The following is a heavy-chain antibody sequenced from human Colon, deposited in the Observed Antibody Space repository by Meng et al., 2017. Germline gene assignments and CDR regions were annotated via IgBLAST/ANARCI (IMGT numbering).Heavy chain of an antibody. CDR3: GGNNYGYDY. Sequence: VNLVEAGGGLEQPGVSLRLSCAASGFSLSNFAMNWVRQAPGKGLEWVGRIKSKADGGTADYAAPVNGRFSISRDDSKNTLYLQMNSLKTEDTAVYYCGGNNYGYDYWGQGTLVTVSS. J-gene: IGHJ4*02. CDR1: GFSLSNFA. V-gene: IGHV3-15*01. D-gene: IGHD5-18*01. CDR2: IKSKADGGTA.